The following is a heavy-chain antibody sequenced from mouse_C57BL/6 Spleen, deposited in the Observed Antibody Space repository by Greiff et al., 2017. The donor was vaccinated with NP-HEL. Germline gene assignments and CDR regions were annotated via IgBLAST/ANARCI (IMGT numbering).Heavy chain of an antibody. V-gene: IGHV1-64*01. CDR2: IHPNSGST. J-gene: IGHJ1*03. CDR1: GYTFTSYW. CDR3: ARGYYYGSSIPGV. Sequence: VQVVESGAELVKPGASVKLSCKASGYTFTSYWMHWVKQRPGQGLEWIGMIHPNSGSTNYNEKFKSKATLTVDKSSSTAYMQLSSLTSEDSAVYYCARGYYYGSSIPGVWGTGTTVTVSS. D-gene: IGHD1-1*01.